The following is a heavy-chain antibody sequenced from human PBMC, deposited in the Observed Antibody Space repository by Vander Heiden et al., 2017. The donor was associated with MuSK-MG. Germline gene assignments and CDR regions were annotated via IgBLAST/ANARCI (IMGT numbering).Heavy chain of an antibody. CDR2: ISYDGSNK. J-gene: IGHJ6*02. CDR3: ARAQSSPDYYYYGMDV. V-gene: IGHV3-30-3*01. Sequence: QVQLVESGGGVVQPGRSLRLSCAASGFTFRSYAMHWVRQAPGKGLEWVAVISYDGSNKYYADAVKGRFTISRDNSKNTLYLQMNSLRAEDTAVYYCARAQSSPDYYYYGMDVWGQGTTVTVSS. CDR1: GFTFRSYA.